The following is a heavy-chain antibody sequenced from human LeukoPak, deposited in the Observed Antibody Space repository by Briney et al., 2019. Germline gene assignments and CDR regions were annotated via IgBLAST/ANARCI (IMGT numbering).Heavy chain of an antibody. V-gene: IGHV3-23*01. CDR1: GFTFSSYA. D-gene: IGHD5-18*01. J-gene: IGHJ6*02. CDR2: ISGSGGST. CDR3: AKDQSSYGFILYYGMDV. Sequence: GGSLRLSCAASGFTFSSYAMSWVRQAPGKGLEWVSAISGSGGSTYYADSVKDRFTISRDNSKNTLYLQMNSLRAEDTAVYYCAKDQSSYGFILYYGMDVWGQGTTVTVSS.